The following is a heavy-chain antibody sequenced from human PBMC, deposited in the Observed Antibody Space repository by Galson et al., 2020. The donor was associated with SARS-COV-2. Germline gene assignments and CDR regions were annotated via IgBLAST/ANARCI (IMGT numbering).Heavy chain of an antibody. Sequence: SGPTLVQPTHTLTLTCPFSGFSLSTSGVRVGWIRQPPGKALEWLPLLYWHDHKRYSPSMKHRLNITKDTSKTQVVLTLTNMDPVDTATYYCACLYYDILTGYYVYFDYWGQGTLVTVSS. CDR2: LYWHDHK. J-gene: IGHJ4*02. CDR1: GFSLSTSGVR. V-gene: IGHV2-5*01. D-gene: IGHD3-9*01. CDR3: ACLYYDILTGYYVYFDY.